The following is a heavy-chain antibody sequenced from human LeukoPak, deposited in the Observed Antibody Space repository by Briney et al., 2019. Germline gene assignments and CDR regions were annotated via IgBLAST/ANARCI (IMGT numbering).Heavy chain of an antibody. Sequence: PGGSLRLSCAASGFTFSSYWMHWVRQAPGKGLVWVSRVNSDGSTTTYADSVKGRFTISRDNAKNTLPLQMNSLRAEDTAVYYCARDFSSSSYYFDYWGQGTLVSVSS. CDR1: GFTFSSYW. CDR3: ARDFSSSSYYFDY. D-gene: IGHD6-13*01. V-gene: IGHV3-74*01. CDR2: VNSDGSTT. J-gene: IGHJ4*02.